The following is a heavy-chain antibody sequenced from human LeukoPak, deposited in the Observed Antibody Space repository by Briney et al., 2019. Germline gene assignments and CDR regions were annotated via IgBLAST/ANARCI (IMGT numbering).Heavy chain of an antibody. V-gene: IGHV4-4*07. CDR3: ARDNGSGYTKGYEHYYYYLDV. J-gene: IGHJ6*03. Sequence: PSETLSLTCTVSGDSITDDYYTWIRQPAGKGLEWIGRIHSGGTTNYNPSLMSRVTLSIDKSKKYISLISTSVTAADTALYYCARDNGSGYTKGYEHYYYYLDVWGKGTTVTVSS. CDR2: IHSGGTT. D-gene: IGHD3-3*02. CDR1: GDSITDDY.